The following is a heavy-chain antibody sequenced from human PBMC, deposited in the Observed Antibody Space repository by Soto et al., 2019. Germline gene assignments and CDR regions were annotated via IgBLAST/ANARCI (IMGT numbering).Heavy chain of an antibody. CDR3: AASIFYYGMDV. CDR1: GYTFTNYW. J-gene: IGHJ6*02. V-gene: IGHV5-51*01. CDR2: IYPGDSDT. Sequence: GESLKISCKGSGYTFTNYWIGWVRQMPGKGLEWMGIIYPGDSDTKYNPSFQGQVTISADKSITTTYLRWTSLKASDTAIYYCAASIFYYGMDVWGQGTTVTVAS.